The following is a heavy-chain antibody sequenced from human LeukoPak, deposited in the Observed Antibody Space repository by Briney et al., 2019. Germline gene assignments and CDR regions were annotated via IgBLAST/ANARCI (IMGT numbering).Heavy chain of an antibody. D-gene: IGHD1-14*01. Sequence: SETLSLTCTVSGGSISSYYWSWIRQPPGKGLEWIGYIYYSGSTNYNPSLKSRVTISVDTSKNQFSLKLSSVTAADTAVYYCARDLEPTNYYYYGIDVWGQGTTVTVSS. J-gene: IGHJ6*02. CDR1: GGSISSYY. V-gene: IGHV4-59*01. CDR3: ARDLEPTNYYYYGIDV. CDR2: IYYSGST.